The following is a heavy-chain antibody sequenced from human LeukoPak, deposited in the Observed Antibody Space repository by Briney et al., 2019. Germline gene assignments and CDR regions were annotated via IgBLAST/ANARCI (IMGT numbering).Heavy chain of an antibody. CDR2: ISGSSSTI. Sequence: PGGSLRLSCAASGFTFSTYSMDWVRQAPGTGLEWVSYISGSSSTIYYADSVKGRFTISRDNAKNSLYLQMNSLRVEDTAVYYCARHSGSGSYSPPDWGQGTLVTVSS. V-gene: IGHV3-48*04. J-gene: IGHJ4*02. CDR3: ARHSGSGSYSPPD. CDR1: GFTFSTYS. D-gene: IGHD3-10*01.